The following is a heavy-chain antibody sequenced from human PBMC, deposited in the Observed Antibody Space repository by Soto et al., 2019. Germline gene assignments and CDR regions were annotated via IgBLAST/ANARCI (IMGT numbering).Heavy chain of an antibody. D-gene: IGHD1-26*01. CDR2: ISGSGGST. J-gene: IGHJ4*02. CDR3: ARSKGESYSPQCHY. Sequence: GGSLRLSCAASGFTFSSYAMSWVRQAPGKGLEWVSAISGSGGSTYYADSVKGRFTISRDNSKNTLYLQMNSLRAEDTAVYYCARSKGESYSPQCHYWGQGTLVTVSS. CDR1: GFTFSSYA. V-gene: IGHV3-23*01.